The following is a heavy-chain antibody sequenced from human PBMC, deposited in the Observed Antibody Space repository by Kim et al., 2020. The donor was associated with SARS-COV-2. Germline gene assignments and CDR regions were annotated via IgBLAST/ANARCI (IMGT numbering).Heavy chain of an antibody. V-gene: IGHV3-43*01. Sequence: YDGDYLKGRFTISRDKGKNTLSLQMNSLRSEDTALYYCVKDISPYYYYMDAWGKGTTVTVSS. CDR3: VKDISPYYYYMDA. J-gene: IGHJ6*03.